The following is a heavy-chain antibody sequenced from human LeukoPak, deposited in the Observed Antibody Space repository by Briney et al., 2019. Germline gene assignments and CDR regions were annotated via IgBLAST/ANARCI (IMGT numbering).Heavy chain of an antibody. CDR3: AREYVVVATYPNPDAFDL. CDR2: ISTSSSTI. D-gene: IGHD5-12*01. J-gene: IGHJ3*01. CDR1: GFSFRSYS. Sequence: PGGSLRLSCAASGFSFRSYSMNWVRQAPGKGLEWVSYISTSSSTIYYADSVKGRFTISRDNAKNSLYLQMNSLRAEDTALYYCAREYVVVATYPNPDAFDLWGQGTMVTVSS. V-gene: IGHV3-48*04.